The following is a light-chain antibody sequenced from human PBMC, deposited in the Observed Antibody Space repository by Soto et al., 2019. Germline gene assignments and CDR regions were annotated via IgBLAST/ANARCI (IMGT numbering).Light chain of an antibody. CDR3: QSADT. CDR1: QSVSSY. J-gene: IGKJ2*01. Sequence: EIVLTQSPATLSLSPGERATLSCRASQSVSSYLAWYQQKPGQAPRPLICDASNRATGIPARFSGSGSGTDFTLTITSLEPEDFAVYYCQSADTFGQGTKLEIK. CDR2: DAS. V-gene: IGKV3-11*01.